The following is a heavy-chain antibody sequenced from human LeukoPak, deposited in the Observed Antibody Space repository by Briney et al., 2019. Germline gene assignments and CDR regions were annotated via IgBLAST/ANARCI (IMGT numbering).Heavy chain of an antibody. CDR3: ARVGYYDFWSGYYQPYYYYGMDV. CDR2: IYYSGST. J-gene: IGHJ6*02. Sequence: SETLSLTCTVSGGSISSYYWSWIRQPPGKGLEWIGYIYYSGSTNYNPSLKSRVTTSVDTSKNQFSLKLSSVTAADTAVYYCARVGYYDFWSGYYQPYYYYGMDVWGQGTTVTVSS. V-gene: IGHV4-59*01. D-gene: IGHD3-3*01. CDR1: GGSISSYY.